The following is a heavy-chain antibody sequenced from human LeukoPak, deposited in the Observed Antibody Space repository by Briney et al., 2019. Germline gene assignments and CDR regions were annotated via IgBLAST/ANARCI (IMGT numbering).Heavy chain of an antibody. V-gene: IGHV3-30-3*01. CDR2: ISYDGSNK. CDR1: GFTFSSYA. J-gene: IGHJ5*02. D-gene: IGHD1-1*01. CDR3: AREYWNERSESLFAP. Sequence: GGSLRLSCAASGFTFSSYAMHWVRQAPGKGLEWVAVISYDGSNKYYADSVKGRFTISRDNSKNTLYLQMNSLRAEDTAVYYCAREYWNERSESLFAPWGQGTLVTVSS.